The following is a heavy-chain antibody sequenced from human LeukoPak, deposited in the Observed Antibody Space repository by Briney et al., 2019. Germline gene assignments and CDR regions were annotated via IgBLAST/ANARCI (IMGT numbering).Heavy chain of an antibody. CDR3: AKDGGDDSSGYDAFDI. V-gene: IGHV3-23*01. CDR1: GFTFSSYA. J-gene: IGHJ3*02. Sequence: GGSLRLSCAASGFTFSSYAMSWVRQAPGKGLEWVSAISGSGGSTYYADSVKGRFTISSDNSKNTLYLQMNSLRAEDTAVYYCAKDGGDDSSGYDAFDIWGQGTMVTVSS. D-gene: IGHD3-22*01. CDR2: ISGSGGST.